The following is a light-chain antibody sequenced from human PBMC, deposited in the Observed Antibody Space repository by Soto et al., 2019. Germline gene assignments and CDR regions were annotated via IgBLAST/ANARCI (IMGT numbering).Light chain of an antibody. J-gene: IGKJ1*01. Sequence: EIVLTPSPCTLSLSPGERATLSCRARQSVSSSYLAWYQQKPGQAPRLLIYGASSRATGIPDRFSGSGSGTDFTLTISRLEPEDFAVYYCQQYGSSPQTFGQGTKVEIK. V-gene: IGKV3-20*01. CDR1: QSVSSSY. CDR3: QQYGSSPQT. CDR2: GAS.